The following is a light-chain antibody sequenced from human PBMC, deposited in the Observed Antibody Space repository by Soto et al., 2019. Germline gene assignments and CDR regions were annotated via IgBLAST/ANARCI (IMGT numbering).Light chain of an antibody. J-gene: IGLJ1*01. Sequence: QSALTRPASVSWSPGQSITSSCTGTSSDLAIYNYVSWYQQQPGKAPKLMIYQVTNRPSGVSNRFSGSRSGNTASLTISGLQAEDEADYYCSSYTDSSNYVFGTGTKVTVL. V-gene: IGLV2-14*01. CDR2: QVT. CDR3: SSYTDSSNYV. CDR1: SSDLAIYNY.